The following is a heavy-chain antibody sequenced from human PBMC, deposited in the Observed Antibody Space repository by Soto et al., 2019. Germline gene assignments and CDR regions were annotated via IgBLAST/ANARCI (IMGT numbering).Heavy chain of an antibody. CDR2: ISSSSSTI. CDR1: GFTFSSYS. J-gene: IGHJ4*02. D-gene: IGHD3-3*01. V-gene: IGHV3-48*01. CDR3: ARDTPVEYYDFRPLDY. Sequence: GGSLRLSCAASGFTFSSYSMNWVRQAPGKGLEWVSYISSSSSTIYYADSVKGRFTISRDNAKNSLYLQMNSLRAEDTAVYYCARDTPVEYYDFRPLDYWGQGTLVTVSS.